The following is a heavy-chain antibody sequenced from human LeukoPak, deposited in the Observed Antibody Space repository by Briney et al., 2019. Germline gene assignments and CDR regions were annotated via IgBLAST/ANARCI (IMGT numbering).Heavy chain of an antibody. Sequence: GGVPRISCAASGFNLSSYAKWLVRQAPREGLELGSGISGSGGSTYYADSVKGRFTISRDNSKNTLYLQMNSLRAEDTAVYYCAKALTIGRVAVPIDYWGQGTLVTVSS. D-gene: IGHD3-3*01. CDR3: AKALTIGRVAVPIDY. CDR1: GFNLSSYA. J-gene: IGHJ4*02. V-gene: IGHV3-23*01. CDR2: ISGSGGST.